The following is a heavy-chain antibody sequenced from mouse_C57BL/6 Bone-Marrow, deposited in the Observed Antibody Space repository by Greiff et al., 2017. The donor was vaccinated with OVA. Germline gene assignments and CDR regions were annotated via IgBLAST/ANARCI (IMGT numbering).Heavy chain of an antibody. D-gene: IGHD2-4*01. Sequence: QVQLQQSGAELARPGASVKLSCKASGYTFTSYGISWVKQRTGQGLEWIGELYPRSGNTYYNDKFTGKATLTADKSSSTSYMELRSLTSEDSAVYFCARSGYDYGDYFDYWDQGTTLTVSS. J-gene: IGHJ2*01. CDR1: GYTFTSYG. CDR3: ARSGYDYGDYFDY. V-gene: IGHV1-81*01. CDR2: LYPRSGNT.